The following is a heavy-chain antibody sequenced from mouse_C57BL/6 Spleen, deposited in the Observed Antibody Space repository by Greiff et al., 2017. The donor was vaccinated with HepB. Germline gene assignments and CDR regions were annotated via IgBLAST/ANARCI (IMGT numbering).Heavy chain of an antibody. J-gene: IGHJ2*02. CDR2: IRNKANGYTT. Sequence: EVQLVESGGGLVQPGGSLSLSCAASGFTFTDYYMSWVRQPPGKALEWLGFIRNKANGYTTEYSASVKGRFTISRDNSQSILYLQMNALRAEDSATYYCARYEYYGSSNFDFWRQGTSLTVPT. CDR1: GFTFTDYY. V-gene: IGHV7-3*01. CDR3: ARYEYYGSSNFDF. D-gene: IGHD1-1*01.